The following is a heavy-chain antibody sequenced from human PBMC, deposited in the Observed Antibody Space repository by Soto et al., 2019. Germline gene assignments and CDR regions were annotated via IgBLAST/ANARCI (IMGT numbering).Heavy chain of an antibody. CDR3: ARKDSGYAEYMDV. Sequence: QVQLQESGPGLVKPSQTLSLTCTVSGGSISRGGYYWNWIRQHPGKGLEWIGYIYYSGGTYYNPSLKSRVTRSVDTSENQFSLRLSSVTAADTAVYYCARKDSGYAEYMDVWGTGTTVTVSP. V-gene: IGHV4-31*03. CDR2: IYYSGGT. CDR1: GGSISRGGYY. D-gene: IGHD5-12*01. J-gene: IGHJ6*04.